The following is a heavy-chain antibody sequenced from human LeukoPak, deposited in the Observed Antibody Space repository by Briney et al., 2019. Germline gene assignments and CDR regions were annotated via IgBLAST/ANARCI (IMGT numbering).Heavy chain of an antibody. J-gene: IGHJ4*02. CDR1: GDTFSSYA. CDR3: ERGGLHLGELSFVPGKFLDY. V-gene: IGHV1-69*06. Sequence: SVKVSCKASGDTFSSYAISWVRQAPGQGLGWMGGIIPIFATTNYAQKFQGRVTITADKSTSTAYMELNSLRSEDTAVYYCERGGLHLGELSFVPGKFLDYWGQGTLVTVSS. D-gene: IGHD3-16*02. CDR2: IIPIFATT.